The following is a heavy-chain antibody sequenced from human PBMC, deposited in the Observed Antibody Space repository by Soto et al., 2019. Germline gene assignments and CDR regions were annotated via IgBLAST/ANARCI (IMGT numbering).Heavy chain of an antibody. V-gene: IGHV4-59*01. CDR2: IHYSGTT. J-gene: IGHJ4*02. CDR1: GGSMRNYF. CDR3: ARRHYDLLTGQRYHLDF. D-gene: IGHD3-9*01. Sequence: PSETLSLTCTVSGGSMRNYFWTWIRQPPGKGLEWIGYIHYSGTTSFFPSYNPSLRSRVTISEDTSKNQFSLKLLSVTTADTAIYYCARRHYDLLTGQRYHLDFWGPGTLVTVSS.